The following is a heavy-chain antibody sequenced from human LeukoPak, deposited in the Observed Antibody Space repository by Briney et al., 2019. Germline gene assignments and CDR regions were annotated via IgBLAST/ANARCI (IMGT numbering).Heavy chain of an antibody. CDR1: GFTFSSYA. D-gene: IGHD6-6*01. J-gene: IGHJ4*02. CDR2: ISGSGGAT. Sequence: GGSLRLSCAASGFTFSSYAMSWVRQAPGKGLEWVSAISGSGGATYYVDSVKGRFTISRDSAKNSLYLQMNSLRAEDTAVYYCAREYSSSSGRSFDYWGQGTLVIVSS. V-gene: IGHV3-23*01. CDR3: AREYSSSSGRSFDY.